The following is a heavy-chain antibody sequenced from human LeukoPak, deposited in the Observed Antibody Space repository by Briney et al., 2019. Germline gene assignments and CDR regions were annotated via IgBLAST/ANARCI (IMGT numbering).Heavy chain of an antibody. CDR3: AKDRRYSTSWYCFDY. V-gene: IGHV3-23*01. J-gene: IGHJ4*02. D-gene: IGHD6-13*01. Sequence: GGSLRLSCAASGFSFSNYAMTWVRQAPGKGLEWVSAITGSGGSTYYADSVKGRFTISRDNSKNTLYLQMNSLRAEDTAVYYCAKDRRYSTSWYCFDYWGQGSLVTVSS. CDR2: ITGSGGST. CDR1: GFSFSNYA.